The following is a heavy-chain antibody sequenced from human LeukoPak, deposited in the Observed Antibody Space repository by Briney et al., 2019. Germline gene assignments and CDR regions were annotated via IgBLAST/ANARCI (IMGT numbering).Heavy chain of an antibody. V-gene: IGHV3-7*03. Sequence: GGSLRLSCAVSGFSFISYWMSWVRQAPGKGLEWVANIKQDGSEKYYVDSVKGRFTISRDNAKNSLYLQMNSLRAEDTAVYYCARYGSGSFDYWGQGTLVTVSS. D-gene: IGHD3-10*01. CDR1: GFSFISYW. CDR2: IKQDGSEK. CDR3: ARYGSGSFDY. J-gene: IGHJ4*02.